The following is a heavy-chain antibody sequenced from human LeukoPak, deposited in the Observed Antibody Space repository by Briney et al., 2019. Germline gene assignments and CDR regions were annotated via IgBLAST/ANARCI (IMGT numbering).Heavy chain of an antibody. CDR2: IYYSGST. CDR3: ARGLRYSGYDSTLGYYYYYMDV. CDR1: GGSISSYY. V-gene: IGHV4-59*01. D-gene: IGHD5-12*01. Sequence: SETLSLTCTVSGGSISSYYWSWIRQPPGKGLEWIGYIYYSGSTNYNPSLKSRVTISVDTSKNQFSLKLSSVTAADTAVYYCARGLRYSGYDSTLGYYYYYMDVWGKETTVTVSS. J-gene: IGHJ6*03.